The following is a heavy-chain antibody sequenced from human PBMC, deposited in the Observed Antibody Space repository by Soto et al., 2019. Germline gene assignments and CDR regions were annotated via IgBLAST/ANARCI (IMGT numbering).Heavy chain of an antibody. D-gene: IGHD2-2*01. V-gene: IGHV3-74*01. CDR3: ARGPSGQLRNWFDT. J-gene: IGHJ5*02. Sequence: EVQLVESGGGLVQPGGSLRLSCAASGFTFSLYWMHWVRQAPGKGLVWVSSINSDESNRNYADSVKGRFTISRDNAKNTLYLQMNSLRAEDTAVYYCARGPSGQLRNWFDTRGQGPLVAVSS. CDR2: INSDESNR. CDR1: GFTFSLYW.